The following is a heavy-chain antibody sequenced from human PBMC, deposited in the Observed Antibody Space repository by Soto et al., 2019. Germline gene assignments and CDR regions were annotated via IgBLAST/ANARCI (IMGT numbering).Heavy chain of an antibody. J-gene: IGHJ4*02. D-gene: IGHD1-26*01. CDR1: GFTFSSYA. CDR3: ARDGRGFRGSYFDY. CDR2: ISYDGSNK. V-gene: IGHV3-30-3*01. Sequence: QVQLVESGGGVVQPGRSLRLSCAASGFTFSSYAMHWVRQAPGKGLEWVAVISYDGSNKYYADSVKGRFTISRDSSKNTLYLQMNSLRAEDTAVYYCARDGRGFRGSYFDYWGQGTLVTVSS.